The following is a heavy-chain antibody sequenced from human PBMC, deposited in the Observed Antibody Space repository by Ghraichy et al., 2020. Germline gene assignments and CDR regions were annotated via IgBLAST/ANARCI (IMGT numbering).Heavy chain of an antibody. Sequence: GGSLRLSCATSGFTITTYALTWVRQAPGKGLEWVSSISFSDDKTYYEDSVKGRFTISRDTSDNTMRLQMNSLRVEDTAIYYCATTRGYTYGSFEFWGQGTRVTVSS. CDR1: GFTITTYA. J-gene: IGHJ4*02. CDR2: ISFSDDKT. V-gene: IGHV3-23*01. D-gene: IGHD5-18*01. CDR3: ATTRGYTYGSFEF.